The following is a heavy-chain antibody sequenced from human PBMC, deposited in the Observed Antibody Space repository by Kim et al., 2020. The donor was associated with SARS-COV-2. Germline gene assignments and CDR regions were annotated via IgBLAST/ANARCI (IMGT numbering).Heavy chain of an antibody. CDR3: AKESGLLRYFDWFFFDY. Sequence: FQGRVTITRDTSASTAYMELSSLRSEDTAVYYCAKESGLLRYFDWFFFDYWGQGTLVTVSS. D-gene: IGHD3-9*01. J-gene: IGHJ4*02. V-gene: IGHV1-3*01.